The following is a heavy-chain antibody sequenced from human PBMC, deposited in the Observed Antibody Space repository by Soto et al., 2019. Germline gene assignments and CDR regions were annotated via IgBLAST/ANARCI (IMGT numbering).Heavy chain of an antibody. Sequence: EVRLLESGGGLVQTGGSLRLSCGASGFTFSSFAMSWVRQALGKGLQWVAAVSNYGVTYYIDSVKGRFSISRDNSKNTMFLQMNSLRVEDTAVYYCVKESPYCGATHCRLYYFDYWGQGALVTVSS. CDR2: VSNYGVT. CDR3: VKESPYCGATHCRLYYFDY. V-gene: IGHV3-23*01. D-gene: IGHD2-21*01. CDR1: GFTFSSFA. J-gene: IGHJ4*02.